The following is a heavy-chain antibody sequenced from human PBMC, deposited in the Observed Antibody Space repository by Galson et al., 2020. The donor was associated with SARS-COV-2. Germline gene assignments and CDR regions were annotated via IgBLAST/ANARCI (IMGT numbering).Heavy chain of an antibody. CDR3: AGETGYWESSGHFEGNYYFDY. J-gene: IGHJ4*02. CDR2: IHSSGST. D-gene: IGHD3-22*01. CDR1: GDSISSTYYH. V-gene: IGHV4-61*02. Sequence: SETLSLTCTVPGDSISSTYYHWSWIRQPAGKGLEWIGRIHSSGSTIYNASLRSRVTISVDTSNNQFSLKLSSVTAADTAVYYCAGETGYWESSGHFEGNYYFDYWGQGTLVTVSS.